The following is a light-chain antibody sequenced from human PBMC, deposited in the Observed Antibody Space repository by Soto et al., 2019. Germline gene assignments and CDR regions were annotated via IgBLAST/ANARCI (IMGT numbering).Light chain of an antibody. CDR3: QKYDSAPWT. V-gene: IGKV1-27*01. J-gene: IGKJ1*01. CDR1: QGISTY. CDR2: DAS. Sequence: DIQMTQSPSSLSASVGDRVTITCRASQGISTYFAWYQQKPGKAPELLIYDASTLQSGVPSRFSGSGSWTDFTLTTTSLQPEDFATYYCQKYDSAPWTFGQGTKVDIK.